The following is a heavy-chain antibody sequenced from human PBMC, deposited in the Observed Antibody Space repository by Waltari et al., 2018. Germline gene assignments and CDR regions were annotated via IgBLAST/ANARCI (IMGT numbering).Heavy chain of an antibody. Sequence: QLQLQESGPGLVKPSETLSLTCTVSGGSISSSSYYWGWVRQPPGKGLEWIGSIYYSGSTYYNPSLKSRVTISVDTSKNQFSLKLSSVTAADTAVYYCARYRDFCKRLAFDIWGQGTMVTVSS. CDR3: ARYRDFCKRLAFDI. CDR2: IYYSGST. D-gene: IGHD3-3*01. V-gene: IGHV4-39*07. CDR1: GGSISSSSYY. J-gene: IGHJ3*02.